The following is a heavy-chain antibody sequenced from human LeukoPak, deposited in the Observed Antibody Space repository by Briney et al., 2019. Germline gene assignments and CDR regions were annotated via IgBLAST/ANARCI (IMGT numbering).Heavy chain of an antibody. CDR1: GYTFTSYG. J-gene: IGHJ6*02. D-gene: IGHD3-3*01. CDR2: ISAYNGNT. Sequence: ASVKVSCKASGYTFTSYGISWVRQAPGQGLEWMGWISAYNGNTNYAQKLQGRVTMTTDTPTSTAYMELRSLRSDDTAVYYCARDQSTIFGVVIIPNYYYGMDVWGQGTTVTVSS. V-gene: IGHV1-18*01. CDR3: ARDQSTIFGVVIIPNYYYGMDV.